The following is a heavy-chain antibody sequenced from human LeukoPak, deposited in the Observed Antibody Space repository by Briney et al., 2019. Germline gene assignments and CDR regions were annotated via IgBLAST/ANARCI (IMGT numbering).Heavy chain of an antibody. CDR2: IWYDGSNK. CDR1: GFTFSSYG. D-gene: IGHD1-26*01. CDR3: ARDRVGAIGYYYYGMDI. J-gene: IGHJ6*02. Sequence: PGGSLRLSCAASGFTFSSYGMHWVRQAPGKGLEWVAVIWYDGSNKYYADSVKGRFTISRDNSKNTLYLQMNSLRAEDTAVYYCARDRVGAIGYYYYGMDIWGQGTTVTVSS. V-gene: IGHV3-33*01.